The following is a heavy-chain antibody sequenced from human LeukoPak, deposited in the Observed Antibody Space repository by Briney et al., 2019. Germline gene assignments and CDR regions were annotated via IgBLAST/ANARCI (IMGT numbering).Heavy chain of an antibody. D-gene: IGHD3-3*01. CDR3: AREHYDFWSGPLYYFDY. CDR1: GFTFSSYW. CDR2: INTDGSST. Sequence: GGSLRLSCAASGFTFSSYWMHWVRQAPGKGLVWVSRINTDGSSTSYADSVKGRFTISRDNAKNTLYLQMNSLRAEDTAVYYCAREHYDFWSGPLYYFDYWGQGTLVTVSS. J-gene: IGHJ4*02. V-gene: IGHV3-74*01.